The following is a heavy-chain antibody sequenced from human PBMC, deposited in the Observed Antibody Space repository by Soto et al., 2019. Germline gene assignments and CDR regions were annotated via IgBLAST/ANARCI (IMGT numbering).Heavy chain of an antibody. V-gene: IGHV3-21*01. Sequence: GESLKISCAASGFTFSSYSMNWVRQAPGKGLEWVSSISSSSSYIYYADSVKGRFTISRDNAKNSLYLQMNSLRAEDTAVYYCARDNPLYCGGDCPLDYWGQGTLVTVSS. CDR3: ARDNPLYCGGDCPLDY. CDR1: GFTFSSYS. D-gene: IGHD2-21*02. CDR2: ISSSSSYI. J-gene: IGHJ4*02.